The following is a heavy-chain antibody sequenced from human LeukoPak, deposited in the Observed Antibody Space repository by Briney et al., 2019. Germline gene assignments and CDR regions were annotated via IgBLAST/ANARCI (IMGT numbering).Heavy chain of an antibody. V-gene: IGHV3-33*01. J-gene: IGHJ4*02. CDR3: ARDGYSGYDFYFDY. CDR1: GFTFSSYG. Sequence: GGSLRLSCAASGFTFSSYGRHWVRQAPGKGLEWVAVIWFDGSDKYYADSVKGRFTISRDNSKNTLYLQMNSLRAEDTAVYYCARDGYSGYDFYFDYWGQGSLVTVSS. CDR2: IWFDGSDK. D-gene: IGHD5-12*01.